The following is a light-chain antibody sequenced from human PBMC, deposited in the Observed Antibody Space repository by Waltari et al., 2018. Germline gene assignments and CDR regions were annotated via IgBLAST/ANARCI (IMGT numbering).Light chain of an antibody. CDR1: QSVGTN. V-gene: IGKV3-15*01. Sequence: EIVMTQSPATLSVSPGERATLSCRASQSVGTNLAWYQQKPGQAPRLLIYDASTRATGIPARFSGSGSGTEFTLTISSLQAEDVAVYYCQQYYSTPPTFGQGTKVEIK. J-gene: IGKJ1*01. CDR3: QQYYSTPPT. CDR2: DAS.